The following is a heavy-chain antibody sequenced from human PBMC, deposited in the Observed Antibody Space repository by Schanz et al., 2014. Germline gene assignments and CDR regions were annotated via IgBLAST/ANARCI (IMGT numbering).Heavy chain of an antibody. CDR1: GYTFTNYY. CDR2: INPDSGGT. J-gene: IGHJ6*02. CDR3: ASDFWSGYSHYYYGLDV. Sequence: QVQLVQSGAEVKKPGASVKVSCKASGYTFTNYYIHWVRQAPGQGPEWMGIINPDSGGTNYAQKFQGRVTMTRDMSINTAYMELSRLRSDDSAVYYCASDFWSGYSHYYYGLDVWGQGTTVTVSS. D-gene: IGHD3-3*01. V-gene: IGHV1-2*02.